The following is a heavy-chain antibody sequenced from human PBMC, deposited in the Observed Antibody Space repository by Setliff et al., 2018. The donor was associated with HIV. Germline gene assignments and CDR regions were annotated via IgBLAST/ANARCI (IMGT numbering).Heavy chain of an antibody. CDR3: ARVPPLKAFGGVISLYYFDY. CDR1: GGSVNSQSDY. D-gene: IGHD3-16*02. CDR2: IYISRST. Sequence: PSETLSLTCTVSGGSVNSQSDYWTWIRQPAGKGLEWLGHIYISRSTNYNPSFKGRVAMSVDRSKNQFSLKLSSVTAADTAVYYCARVPPLKAFGGVISLYYFDYWGQGTLVTVSS. V-gene: IGHV4-61*10. J-gene: IGHJ4*02.